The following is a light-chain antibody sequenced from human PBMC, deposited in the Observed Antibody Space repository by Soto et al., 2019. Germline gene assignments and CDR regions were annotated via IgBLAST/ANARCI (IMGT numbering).Light chain of an antibody. CDR3: QHYNSYSWT. J-gene: IGKJ1*01. V-gene: IGKV1-5*03. CDR2: RAS. CDR1: QTINNW. Sequence: DIQMTQSPSTLSASVGDRVTITCRASQTINNWLAWYQQKPGKAPKLLMYRASTLESGVPPRFRGSGSGTDFTLTINSLQPDDFATYYCQHYNSYSWTFGQGTKVEIK.